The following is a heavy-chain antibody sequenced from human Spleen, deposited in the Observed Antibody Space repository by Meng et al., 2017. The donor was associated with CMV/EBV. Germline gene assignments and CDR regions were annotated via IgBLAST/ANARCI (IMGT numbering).Heavy chain of an antibody. CDR3: ARTEENCGANCPFNY. D-gene: IGHD4/OR15-4a*01. Sequence: GQLQQGAAGLLKPSETLSLTCAVYGGSFSGYYWSWIRQPPGKGLEWIGEINHSGSTNYNPSLKSRVTISVDTSKNQFSLKLSSVTAADTAVYYCARTEENCGANCPFNYWGQGTLVTVSS. CDR2: INHSGST. V-gene: IGHV4-34*01. CDR1: GGSFSGYY. J-gene: IGHJ4*02.